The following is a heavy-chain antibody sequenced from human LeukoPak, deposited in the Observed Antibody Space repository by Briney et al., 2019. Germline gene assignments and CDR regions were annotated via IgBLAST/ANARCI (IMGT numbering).Heavy chain of an antibody. V-gene: IGHV3-74*01. Sequence: PGGSLRLSCAASGFTFSSEWMHWVRQAPGRGLVWISHIDGNGRTTNYGDSVRGRITVSRDNAKNTLYLQMNSLRAEDTAVYYCARDVPRTSGPWGRGTLVTVSS. CDR2: IDGNGRTT. CDR3: ARDVPRTSGP. CDR1: GFTFSSEW. J-gene: IGHJ5*02. D-gene: IGHD3-10*01.